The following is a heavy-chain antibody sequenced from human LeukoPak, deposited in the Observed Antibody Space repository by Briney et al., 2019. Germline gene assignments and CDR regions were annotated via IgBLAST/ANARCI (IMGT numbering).Heavy chain of an antibody. CDR1: GGCFSGYY. CDR2: INHSGST. CDR3: ARKARYYDFWSGYYTLDY. Sequence: SETLSLTCAVYGGCFSGYYWSWIRQPPGKGLEWIGEINHSGSTNYNPSLKSRVTISVDTSKNQFSLKLSSVTAADTAVYYCARKARYYDFWSGYYTLDYWGQGTLVTVSS. J-gene: IGHJ4*02. V-gene: IGHV4-34*01. D-gene: IGHD3-3*01.